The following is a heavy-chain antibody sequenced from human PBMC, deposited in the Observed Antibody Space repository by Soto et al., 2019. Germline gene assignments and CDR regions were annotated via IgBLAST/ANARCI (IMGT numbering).Heavy chain of an antibody. CDR1: GFTVSIYA. J-gene: IGHJ4*02. D-gene: IGHD3-16*01. V-gene: IGHV3-23*01. CDR3: AKRVSGLHDFDD. CDR2: ISGSS. Sequence: PAGSLRLSCAASGFTVSIYAMSWVRQAPGKGLEWVSTISGSSFYADSVKGRFTISRDNSHNTLYLQMNSLRADDTAVYYCAKRVSGLHDFDDWGQGPLGTV.